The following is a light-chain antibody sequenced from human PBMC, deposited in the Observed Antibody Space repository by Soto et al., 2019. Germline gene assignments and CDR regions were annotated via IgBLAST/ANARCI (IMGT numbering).Light chain of an antibody. V-gene: IGLV2-23*01. CDR1: SSDVGSYNL. CDR2: EGS. Sequence: QSALTQPASVSGSPGQSITISCTGTSSDVGSYNLVSWYQQHPGKAPKLMIYEGSKRPPGVSNRFSAYKSGNTASLTISGLQAEDEADYYCCSYAGSSTFYVVFGGRTKLTVL. J-gene: IGLJ2*01. CDR3: CSYAGSSTFYVV.